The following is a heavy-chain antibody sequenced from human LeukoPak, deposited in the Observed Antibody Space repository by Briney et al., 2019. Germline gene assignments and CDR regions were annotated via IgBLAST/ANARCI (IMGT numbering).Heavy chain of an antibody. J-gene: IGHJ4*02. CDR1: GYTLTELS. Sequence: ASVKVSCKVSGYTLTELSMHWVRQAPGKGLEWMGGLDPEDGETIYAQKFQGRVTMTEDTSTDTAYMELSSLRSEDTAVYYCATDLFRIDYGSGDTSLDYWGQGTLVTVSP. V-gene: IGHV1-24*01. CDR2: LDPEDGET. D-gene: IGHD3-10*01. CDR3: ATDLFRIDYGSGDTSLDY.